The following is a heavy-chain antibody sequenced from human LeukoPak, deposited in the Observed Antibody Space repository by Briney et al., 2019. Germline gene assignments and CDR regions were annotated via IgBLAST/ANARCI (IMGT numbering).Heavy chain of an antibody. Sequence: GASVKVSCKASGYTFTSYYMHWVRQAPGQGLEWMGIINPSGGSTSYAQKFQGRVTMTRDTSTSTVYMELSSLRSEDTAVYYCARGYGDYFGPGKGGVNFDYWGQGTLVTVSS. D-gene: IGHD4-17*01. CDR2: INPSGGST. CDR1: GYTFTSYY. CDR3: ARGYGDYFGPGKGGVNFDY. J-gene: IGHJ4*02. V-gene: IGHV1-46*01.